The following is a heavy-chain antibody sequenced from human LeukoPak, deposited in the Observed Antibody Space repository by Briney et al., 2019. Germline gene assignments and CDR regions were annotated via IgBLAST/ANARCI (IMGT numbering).Heavy chain of an antibody. D-gene: IGHD4/OR15-4a*01. Sequence: ASLKVSCKASGYTFIDYYMHWVRQAPGEGLEWMGWIKPDSGGTNYAQKIQGRVTMTRDTSINTAYMELNRLKSDDTAVYYCASGDFGDTWYFDLWGRGTLVTVSS. CDR3: ASGDFGDTWYFDL. CDR1: GYTFIDYY. J-gene: IGHJ2*01. CDR2: IKPDSGGT. V-gene: IGHV1-2*02.